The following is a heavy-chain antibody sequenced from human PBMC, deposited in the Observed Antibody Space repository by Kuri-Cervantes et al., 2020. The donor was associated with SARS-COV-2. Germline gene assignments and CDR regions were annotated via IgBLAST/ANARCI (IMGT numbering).Heavy chain of an antibody. D-gene: IGHD3-16*01. CDR1: GVSVSHGTYS. V-gene: IGHV4-61*02. Sequence: SCAVSGVSVSHGTYSWSWIRQPAGKGLEWIGRIYTSGSTNYNPSLKSRVTMSVDTSKNQFSLKLSSVTAADTAVYYCARMERLRLGGNDAFDIWGQGTMVTVSS. J-gene: IGHJ3*02. CDR3: ARMERLRLGGNDAFDI. CDR2: IYTSGST.